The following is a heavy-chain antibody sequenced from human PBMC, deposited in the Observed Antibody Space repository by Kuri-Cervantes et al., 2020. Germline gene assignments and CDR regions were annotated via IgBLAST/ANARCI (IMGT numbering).Heavy chain of an antibody. Sequence: SETLSLTCTVSGGSVSSGSYYWSWIRQPPGKGLEWIGYIYYSGSTNYNPSLKSRVTISVDTSKNQFSLKLSSVTAADTAVYYCARGRDYYDSRGQELDYWGQGTLVTVSS. V-gene: IGHV4-61*01. CDR1: GGSVSSGSYY. CDR3: ARGRDYYDSRGQELDY. CDR2: IYYSGST. D-gene: IGHD3-22*01. J-gene: IGHJ4*02.